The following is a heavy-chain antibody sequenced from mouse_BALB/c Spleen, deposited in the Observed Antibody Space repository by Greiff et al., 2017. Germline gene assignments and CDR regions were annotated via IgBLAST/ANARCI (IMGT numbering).Heavy chain of an antibody. Sequence: VQLQQPGAELVMPGASVKMSCKASGYTFTDYWMHWVKQRPGQGLEWIGAIDTSDSYTSYNQKFKGKATLTVDESSSTAYMQLSSLTSEDSAVYYCARSNYRYDVGAYWGQGTLVTVSA. D-gene: IGHD2-14*01. CDR3: ARSNYRYDVGAY. V-gene: IGHV1-69*01. J-gene: IGHJ3*01. CDR2: IDTSDSYT. CDR1: GYTFTDYW.